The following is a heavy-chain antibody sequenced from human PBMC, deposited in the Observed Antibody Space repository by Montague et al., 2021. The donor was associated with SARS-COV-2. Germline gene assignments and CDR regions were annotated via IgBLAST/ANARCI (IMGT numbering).Heavy chain of an antibody. CDR3: ARRGRKLLPVATTNGGFDI. J-gene: IGHJ3*02. V-gene: IGHV4-39*02. Sequence: SETLSLTCTVSGGSISSSNYYWDWIRQPPGKGLEWIGSIYDSGSTXYKPSLKSRVTISVDTSKNHFSLKLSSVTAADTAVYYCARRGRKLLPVATTNGGFDIWGQGTMVTVSS. CDR1: GGSISSSNYY. D-gene: IGHD5-12*01. CDR2: IYDSGST.